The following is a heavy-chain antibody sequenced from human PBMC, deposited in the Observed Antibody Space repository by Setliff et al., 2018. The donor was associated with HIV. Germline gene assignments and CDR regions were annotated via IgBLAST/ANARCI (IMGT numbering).Heavy chain of an antibody. CDR2: VYYSGST. V-gene: IGHV4-4*02. CDR3: ARLRMQLWPQIYYYMDV. D-gene: IGHD5-18*01. CDR1: GGSISSSNW. J-gene: IGHJ6*03. Sequence: SETLSLTCAVSGGSISSSNWWSWVRQPPGKGLDWIGYVYYSGSTYYNPSLKSRLTISVDTSKNHFSLRLSSVTAADTAVYYCARLRMQLWPQIYYYMDVWGTGTTVTVSS.